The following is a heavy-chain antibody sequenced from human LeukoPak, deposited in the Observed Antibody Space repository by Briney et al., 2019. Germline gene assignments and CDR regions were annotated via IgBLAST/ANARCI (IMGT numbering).Heavy chain of an antibody. Sequence: SETLSLTCTVSGGSISNYYLTWIRQPAGKGLEWIGRIYTSGSTNYNPSLKSRVTMSVDTSKNQFSLKLSSVTAVDTAVYYCARGVNSGIYYSYDYWGQGTLVTVSS. J-gene: IGHJ4*02. CDR1: GGSISNYY. CDR3: ARGVNSGIYYSYDY. D-gene: IGHD1-26*01. V-gene: IGHV4-4*07. CDR2: IYTSGST.